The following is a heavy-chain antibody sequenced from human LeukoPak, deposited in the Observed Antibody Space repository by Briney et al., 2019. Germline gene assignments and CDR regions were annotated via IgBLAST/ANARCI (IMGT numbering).Heavy chain of an antibody. Sequence: ASVKVSCKASGYTFSNYGISWVRQAPGQGLEWMGWISGYNGKTNYAQKLQGRVTMTTDTSTSTAYMELRSLRSEDTAVYYCARGYYDFWSGYVGGNNWFDPWGQGTLVTVSS. CDR2: ISGYNGKT. CDR1: GYTFSNYG. J-gene: IGHJ5*02. CDR3: ARGYYDFWSGYVGGNNWFDP. V-gene: IGHV1-18*01. D-gene: IGHD3-3*01.